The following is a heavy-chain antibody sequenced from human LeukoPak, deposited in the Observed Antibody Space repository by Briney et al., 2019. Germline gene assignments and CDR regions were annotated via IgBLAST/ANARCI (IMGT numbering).Heavy chain of an antibody. V-gene: IGHV4-59*11. CDR2: IYYSGST. CDR3: ARDLPVVF. CDR1: GGSISSHY. J-gene: IGHJ4*02. D-gene: IGHD2-8*02. Sequence: SETLSLTCTVSGGSISSHYWSWIRQPPGKGLEWIGYIYYSGSTNYNPSLKCRVTISIDMSKNQFSLKLSSVTAADTAVYYCARDLPVVFWGQGTLVTVSS.